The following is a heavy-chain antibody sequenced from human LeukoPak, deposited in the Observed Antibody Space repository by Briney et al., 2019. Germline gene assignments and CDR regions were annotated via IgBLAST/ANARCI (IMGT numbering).Heavy chain of an antibody. V-gene: IGHV3-23*01. D-gene: IGHD4-11*01. CDR1: GFTXXNYA. Sequence: SLRLXCAXSGFTXXNYAMTWVRQAPGKGLEWVSAISGSGDSTLNSDSVKGRFTISRDNSKNTLYLQMNSLRAEDTALYYCATSTVAKYDYWGQGTLVAVSS. J-gene: IGHJ4*02. CDR2: ISGSGDST. CDR3: ATSTVAKYDY.